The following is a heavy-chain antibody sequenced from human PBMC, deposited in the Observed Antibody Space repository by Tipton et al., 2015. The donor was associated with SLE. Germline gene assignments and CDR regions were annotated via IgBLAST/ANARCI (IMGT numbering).Heavy chain of an antibody. CDR1: GGSISSYY. CDR2: IYYSGST. V-gene: IGHV4-59*08. Sequence: LRLSCTVSGGSISSYYWSWIRQPPGKGLEWIGYIYYSGSTNYNPSLKSRVTISVDTSKNQFSLKLSSVTAADTAVYYCARQEKGDAFDIWGQGTMVTVSS. J-gene: IGHJ3*02. CDR3: ARQEKGDAFDI.